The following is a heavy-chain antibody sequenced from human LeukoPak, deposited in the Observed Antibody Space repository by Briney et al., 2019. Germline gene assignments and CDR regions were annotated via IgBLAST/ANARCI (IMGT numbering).Heavy chain of an antibody. CDR3: ARDLDGSGNYHWFDP. J-gene: IGHJ5*02. Sequence: GGSLRLSCAASGFTFSSYWMHCVRQAPGKGLVWVSRINGDGSTTTYADSVKGRFTISRDNAKNTLYVQMNSLRVEDTAVYYCARDLDGSGNYHWFDPWGQGTLVTVSS. D-gene: IGHD3-10*01. CDR2: INGDGSTT. CDR1: GFTFSSYW. V-gene: IGHV3-74*01.